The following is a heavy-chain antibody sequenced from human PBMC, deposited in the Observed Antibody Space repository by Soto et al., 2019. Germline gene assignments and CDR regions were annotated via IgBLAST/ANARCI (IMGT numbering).Heavy chain of an antibody. D-gene: IGHD3-10*01. Sequence: SETLSLTCTVAGGSISSRSYYWGWLRQPQGEGRECVGSSYQGGSPYYNPSLTIRVTISVDTSKNQFSLQLSSMTAADTAVYYCARQGTMVRGVIYYYYYGMDVWGQGTTVA. V-gene: IGHV4-39*01. J-gene: IGHJ6*02. CDR3: ARQGTMVRGVIYYYYYGMDV. CDR2: SYQGGSP. CDR1: GGSISSRSYY.